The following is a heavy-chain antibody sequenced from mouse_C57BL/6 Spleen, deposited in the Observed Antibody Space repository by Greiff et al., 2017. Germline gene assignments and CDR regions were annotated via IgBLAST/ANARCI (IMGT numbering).Heavy chain of an antibody. CDR2: ISGGGGNT. Sequence: DVKLVESGGGLVKPGGSLKLSCAASGFTFSSYTMSWVRQTPEKRLEWVATISGGGGNTYYPDSVKGRFTISRDNAKNTLYLQMRSLWSEDTALYYCARRDTTVGANWYFYVWGTGTTVTVSS. D-gene: IGHD1-1*01. CDR1: GFTFSSYT. V-gene: IGHV5-9*01. J-gene: IGHJ1*03. CDR3: ARRDTTVGANWYFYV.